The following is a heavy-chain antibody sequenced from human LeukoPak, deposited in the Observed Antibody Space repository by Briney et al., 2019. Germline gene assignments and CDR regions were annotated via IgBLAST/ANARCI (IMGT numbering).Heavy chain of an antibody. Sequence: SETLSLTCTGSGGSISNYYWSEIRQPPGKGLEWIGYIYSSGSTNYNPSLKSRVTILVDTSKNQFSLKWSSVTTSDTAVYYWAEARELCLDPWGQGTLVTVSS. D-gene: IGHD2-21*01. J-gene: IGHJ5*02. CDR2: IYSSGST. CDR3: AEARELCLDP. V-gene: IGHV4-59*01. CDR1: GGSISNYY.